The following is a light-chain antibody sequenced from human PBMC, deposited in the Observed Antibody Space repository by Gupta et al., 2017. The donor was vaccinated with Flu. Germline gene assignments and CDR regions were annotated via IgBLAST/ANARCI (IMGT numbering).Light chain of an antibody. CDR3: QVWDTSSDHRGV. CDR1: NIGSKS. CDR2: VNN. Sequence: GNNIGSKSVHWYQQKPGQAPVLVVYVNNDRPSGIPGRFSGSNSGNTATLTIGRVEAGDEADYYCQVWDTSSDHRGVFGGGTKLTVL. V-gene: IGLV3-21*02. J-gene: IGLJ3*02.